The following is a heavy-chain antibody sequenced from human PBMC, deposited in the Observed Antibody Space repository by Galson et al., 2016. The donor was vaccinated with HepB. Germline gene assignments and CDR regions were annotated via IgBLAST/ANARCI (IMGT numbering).Heavy chain of an antibody. CDR2: MSDSGGST. J-gene: IGHJ3*02. V-gene: IGHV3-23*01. CDR1: GFTLSNSA. Sequence: SLRLSCAASGFTLSNSAMRWVRQAPGKGLEWVSAMSDSGGSTYYADSVKGRFTISRDNSKNTLYLQMNTLRAEDTAVYYCARGTFCSGDSCYSPAFDMWGQGTMVTVSS. D-gene: IGHD2-15*01. CDR3: ARGTFCSGDSCYSPAFDM.